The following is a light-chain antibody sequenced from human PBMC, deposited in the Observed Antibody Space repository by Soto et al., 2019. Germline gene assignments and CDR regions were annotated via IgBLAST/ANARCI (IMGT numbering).Light chain of an antibody. J-gene: IGLJ1*01. V-gene: IGLV2-14*01. CDR2: EVT. CDR1: SSDVGAYIY. CDR3: CSYTSSRTDV. Sequence: QSALTQPASVSGSPGQSITISCTGTSSDVGAYIYVSWCQHHPGKAPKVMIYEVTNRPSGVSDRFSGSKSGNTASLTISGLQAEDEADYYCCSYTSSRTDVFGTGTKLTVL.